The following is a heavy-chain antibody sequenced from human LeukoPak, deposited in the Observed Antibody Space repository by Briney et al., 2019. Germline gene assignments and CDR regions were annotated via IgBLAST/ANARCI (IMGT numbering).Heavy chain of an antibody. CDR3: ARDKLELTRSWFDP. V-gene: IGHV1-2*02. CDR1: GYTFAGYY. Sequence: GASVKVSCKASGYTFAGYYMHWVRQAPGQGLEWMGWINPNSGGTNYARKFQGRVTMTRDTSISTAYMELSRLRSDDTAVYYCARDKLELTRSWFDPWGQGTLVTVSS. CDR2: INPNSGGT. J-gene: IGHJ5*02. D-gene: IGHD1-7*01.